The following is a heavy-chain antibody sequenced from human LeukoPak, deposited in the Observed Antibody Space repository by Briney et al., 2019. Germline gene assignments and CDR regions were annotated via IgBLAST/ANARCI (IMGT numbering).Heavy chain of an antibody. D-gene: IGHD3-3*01. Sequence: SQTLSLTCVISGDSVASNSTACNWIRQSPSRGLEWLERTYYRSKWYNDYALSMKSRITINPDTSKNQFSLQLNSVTPEDTAVYYCAKKQGVTIFGVVIRKEGWFDPWGQGTLVTVSS. CDR2: TYYRSKWYN. CDR3: AKKQGVTIFGVVIRKEGWFDP. V-gene: IGHV6-1*01. CDR1: GDSVASNSTA. J-gene: IGHJ5*02.